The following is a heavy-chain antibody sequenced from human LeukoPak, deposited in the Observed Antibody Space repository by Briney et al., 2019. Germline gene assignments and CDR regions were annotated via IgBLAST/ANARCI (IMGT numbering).Heavy chain of an antibody. D-gene: IGHD3-3*01. CDR3: ARTYDLWSPPLQK. CDR1: GYSISSGYY. CDR2: IYHSGST. J-gene: IGHJ4*02. Sequence: PSETLSLTCTVSGYSISSGYYWGWIRQPPGKGLEWIGSIYHSGSTYYNPSLKSRVTISVDTSKNQFSLKLSSVTAADTAVYYCARTYDLWSPPLQKWGQGTLVTVSS. V-gene: IGHV4-38-2*02.